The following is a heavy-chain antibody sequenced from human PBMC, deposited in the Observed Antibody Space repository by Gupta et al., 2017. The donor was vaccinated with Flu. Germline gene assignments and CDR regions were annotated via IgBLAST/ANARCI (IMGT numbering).Heavy chain of an antibody. CDR1: GFTFSSYA. D-gene: IGHD5-12*01. V-gene: IGHV3-23*01. CDR3: AKDLRDGYNFAYFDY. CDR2: ISGSGGST. Sequence: EVQLLESGGGLVQPGGSLRLSCAASGFTFSSYAMSWVRQAPGKGLEWVLAISGSGGSTYYADSVKGRFTISRDNSKNTLYLQMNSLRAEDTAVYYCAKDLRDGYNFAYFDYWGQGTLVTVSS. J-gene: IGHJ4*02.